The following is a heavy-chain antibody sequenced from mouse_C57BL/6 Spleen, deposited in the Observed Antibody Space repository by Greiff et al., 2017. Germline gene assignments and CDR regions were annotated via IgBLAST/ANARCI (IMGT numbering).Heavy chain of an antibody. V-gene: IGHV1-22*01. D-gene: IGHD1-1*01. J-gene: IGHJ2*01. CDR3: ASVPYYGLYY. CDR2: INPNNGGT. CDR1: GYTFTDYN. Sequence: SGPELVKPGASVKMSCKASGYTFTDYNMHWVKQSHGKSLEWIGYINPNNGGTSYTQKFKGKATLTVNKSSSTAYMELRSETSEDSAVNYCASVPYYGLYYWGQGTTLTVSS.